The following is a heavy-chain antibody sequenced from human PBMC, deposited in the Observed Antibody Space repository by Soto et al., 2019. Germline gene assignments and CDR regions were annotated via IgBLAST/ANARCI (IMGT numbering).Heavy chain of an antibody. CDR1: GGTFSSYA. CDR3: ARTSHFIAVAGTAAFDY. D-gene: IGHD6-19*01. V-gene: IGHV1-69*13. J-gene: IGHJ4*02. Sequence: SVKVSCKASGGTFSSYAISWVRQAPGQGLEWMGGIIPIFGTANYAQKFQGRVTITADESTSTAYMELSSLRSEDTAVYYCARTSHFIAVAGTAAFDYWGQGSLVTVSS. CDR2: IIPIFGTA.